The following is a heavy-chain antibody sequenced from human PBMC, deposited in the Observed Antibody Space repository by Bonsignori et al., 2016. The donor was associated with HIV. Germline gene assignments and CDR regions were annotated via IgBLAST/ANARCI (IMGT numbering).Heavy chain of an antibody. CDR2: IYYSGST. D-gene: IGHD1-26*01. V-gene: IGHV4-39*07. CDR3: ARVRVGATEWFDP. J-gene: IGHJ5*02. Sequence: WIRQPPGKGLEWIGSIYYSGSTYYNPSLKSRVTISVDTSKNQFSLKLSSVTAADTAVYYCARVRVGATEWFDPWGQGTLVTVSS.